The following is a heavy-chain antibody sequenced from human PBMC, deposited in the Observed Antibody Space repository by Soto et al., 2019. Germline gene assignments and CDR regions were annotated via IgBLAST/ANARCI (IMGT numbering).Heavy chain of an antibody. CDR1: GFTFSSYA. Sequence: QVQLVESGGGVVQPGRSLRLSCAASGFTFSSYAMHWVRQSPGKGLEWVAVISYDGSNKYYADSVKGRFTISRDNSKNPLYLQMNSLRAEDTAVYYCASGQGVPSLYWFDPWGQGTLVTVSS. CDR2: ISYDGSNK. D-gene: IGHD3-16*01. V-gene: IGHV3-30-3*01. J-gene: IGHJ5*02. CDR3: ASGQGVPSLYWFDP.